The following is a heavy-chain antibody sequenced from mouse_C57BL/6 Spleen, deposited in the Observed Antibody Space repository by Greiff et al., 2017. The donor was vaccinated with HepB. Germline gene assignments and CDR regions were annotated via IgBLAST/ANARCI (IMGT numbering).Heavy chain of an antibody. J-gene: IGHJ2*01. Sequence: EVQLMESGGGLVKPGGSLKLSCAASGFTFSSYAMSWVRQTPEKRLEWVATISDGGSYTYYPDNVKGRFTISRDNAKNNLYLQMSHLKSEDTAMYYCARDGYDYFDYWGQGTTLTVSS. D-gene: IGHD2-2*01. CDR2: ISDGGSYT. CDR3: ARDGYDYFDY. V-gene: IGHV5-4*01. CDR1: GFTFSSYA.